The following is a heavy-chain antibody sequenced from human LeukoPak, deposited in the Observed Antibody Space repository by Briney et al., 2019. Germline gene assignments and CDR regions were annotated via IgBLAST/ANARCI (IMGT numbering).Heavy chain of an antibody. CDR1: GGSFSGHY. Sequence: PSETLPLTCAVYGGSFSGHYWSWIRQPPGKGLEWIGEINHSGSTNYNPSLKSRVTISVDTSRNQFSLKLSSVTAADTAVYYCARGEISVGGFDYWGQGTLVTVSS. V-gene: IGHV4-34*01. CDR2: INHSGST. J-gene: IGHJ4*02. CDR3: ARGEISVGGFDY. D-gene: IGHD3-16*01.